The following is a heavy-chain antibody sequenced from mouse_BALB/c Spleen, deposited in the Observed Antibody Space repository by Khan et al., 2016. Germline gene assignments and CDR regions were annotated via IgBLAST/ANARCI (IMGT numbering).Heavy chain of an antibody. Sequence: EVELVESGGGLVQPGGSLKLSCAASGFTFSTYAMSWVRQTPDKRLELVATINTNGGSTYYPASVQGRFTISRDNAKNTLYLQMSSLKSEDTAMYYCARVRQTMDYWGQGTSVTVSS. CDR1: GFTFSTYA. CDR2: INTNGGST. J-gene: IGHJ4*01. V-gene: IGHV5-6-3*01. D-gene: IGHD2-14*01. CDR3: ARVRQTMDY.